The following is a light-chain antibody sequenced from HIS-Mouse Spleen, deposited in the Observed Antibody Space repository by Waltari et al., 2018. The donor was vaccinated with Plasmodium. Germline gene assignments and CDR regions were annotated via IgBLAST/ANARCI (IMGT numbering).Light chain of an antibody. Sequence: DIQMTQSPSSLSASVGDRVTIHCQASQEISKYLNWYQQKPGKAPKLLSYDASNLETGVPSRFSGSGSGTDFTFTISSLQPEDIATYYCQQYDNLSLTFGGGTKVEIK. CDR2: DAS. J-gene: IGKJ4*01. CDR1: QEISKY. V-gene: IGKV1-33*01. CDR3: QQYDNLSLT.